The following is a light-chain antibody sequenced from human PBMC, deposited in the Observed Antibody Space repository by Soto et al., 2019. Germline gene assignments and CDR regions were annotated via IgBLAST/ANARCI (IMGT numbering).Light chain of an antibody. CDR2: TPT. CDR3: LLYYGGAQSWV. CDR1: TGAVTSGYY. V-gene: IGLV7-43*01. Sequence: QTVVTQEPSLTVSPGGTVTITCASSTGAVTSGYYPNWFQQKPGQAPRELIYTPTIKHSWTPARFSGSLLGGKAALTLSGVKPEDEAEYYCLLYYGGAQSWVFGGGTQLTVL. J-gene: IGLJ3*02.